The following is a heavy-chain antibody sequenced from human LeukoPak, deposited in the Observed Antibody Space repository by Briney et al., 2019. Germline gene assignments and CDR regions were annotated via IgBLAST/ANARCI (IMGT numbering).Heavy chain of an antibody. J-gene: IGHJ4*02. V-gene: IGHV3-48*02. D-gene: IGHD6-19*01. Sequence: GGSLRLSCVASGFTFSSYDMSWVRQAPGKGLEWVSYISTSSRNIYYADSVKGRFTISRDNAQNSLYLQLNSLRDEDTAVYYCAGRGWYYFDYWGQGTLVTVSS. CDR2: ISTSSRNI. CDR3: AGRGWYYFDY. CDR1: GFTFSSYD.